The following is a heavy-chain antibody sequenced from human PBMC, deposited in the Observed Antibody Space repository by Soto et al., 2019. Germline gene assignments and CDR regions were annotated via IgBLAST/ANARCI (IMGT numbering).Heavy chain of an antibody. CDR3: AKDRGNGDTPNIYSYYGMEV. Sequence: PGGSLRLSCAVSGFSFSAYGMSWVRQAPGKGLEWISFISGGGGTICYADSVKGRFISSRDNSKSTLYLQMTSLSVDDTAVYYCAKDRGNGDTPNIYSYYGMEVWGQGTTVTVSS. V-gene: IGHV3-23*01. J-gene: IGHJ6*02. D-gene: IGHD2-21*02. CDR2: ISGGGGTI. CDR1: GFSFSAYG.